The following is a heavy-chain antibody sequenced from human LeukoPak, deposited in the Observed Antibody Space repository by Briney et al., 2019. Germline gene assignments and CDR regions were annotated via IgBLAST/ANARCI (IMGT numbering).Heavy chain of an antibody. V-gene: IGHV3-73*01. CDR2: IRSKANTYAT. CDR1: GFTFSSYG. J-gene: IGHJ4*02. CDR3: TALDY. Sequence: PGGSLRLSCAASGFTFSSYGMHWVRQASGKGLEWVGRIRSKANTYATAYAASVKGRFTISRDDSKKTAYLQMNSLKTEDTAVYYCTALDYWGQGTLVTVSS.